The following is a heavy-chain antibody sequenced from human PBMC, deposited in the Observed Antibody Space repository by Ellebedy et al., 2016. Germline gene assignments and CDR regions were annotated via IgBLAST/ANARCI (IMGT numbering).Heavy chain of an antibody. CDR3: ARVRFGDTAVDY. CDR1: GFTFSSYD. V-gene: IGHV3-13*01. J-gene: IGHJ4*03. CDR2: IGTAGDT. Sequence: GGSLRLSCAASGFTFSSYDMHWVRQGTGKGLEWVSAIGTAGDTYYPGSVKGRFTISSENAKNSLYLQNTSLRAEDTAVYYCARVRFGDTAVDYWGQGTLVTVSS. D-gene: IGHD2-21*01.